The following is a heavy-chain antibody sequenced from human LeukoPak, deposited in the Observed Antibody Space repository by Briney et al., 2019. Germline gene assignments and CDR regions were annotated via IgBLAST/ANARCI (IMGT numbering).Heavy chain of an antibody. CDR2: ISAYNGNT. Sequence: ASVKVSCTASGYTFTSYGISWVRQAPGQGLEWMGWISAYNGNTNYAQKLQGRVTMTTDTSTSTAYMELRSLRSDDTAVYYCARDPGYDSSGYPNDYWGQGTLVTVSS. V-gene: IGHV1-18*01. CDR1: GYTFTSYG. CDR3: ARDPGYDSSGYPNDY. J-gene: IGHJ4*02. D-gene: IGHD3-22*01.